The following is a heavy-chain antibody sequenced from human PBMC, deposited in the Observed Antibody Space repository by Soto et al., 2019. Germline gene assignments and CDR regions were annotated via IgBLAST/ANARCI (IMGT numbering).Heavy chain of an antibody. CDR3: AKGDPFTIFGVVIAGDY. V-gene: IGHV3-23*01. Sequence: EVQLLESGGGLVQPGGSLRLSCAASGFTFSSYAMSWVRQAPGKGLEWVSAISGSGGSTYYADSVKGRFTISRDNSKNTLYRQMNSLRAEDTAVYYCAKGDPFTIFGVVIAGDYWGQGTLVTVSS. D-gene: IGHD3-3*01. CDR1: GFTFSSYA. CDR2: ISGSGGST. J-gene: IGHJ4*02.